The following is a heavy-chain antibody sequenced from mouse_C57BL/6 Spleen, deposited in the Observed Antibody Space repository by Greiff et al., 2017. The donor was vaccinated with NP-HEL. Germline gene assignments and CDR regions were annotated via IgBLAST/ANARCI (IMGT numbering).Heavy chain of an antibody. J-gene: IGHJ4*01. Sequence: VKLQQPGAELVKPGASVKLSCKASGYTFTSYWMQWVKQRPGQGLEWIGEIDPSDSYTNYNQKIKGKATLTVDTSSSTAYMQLSSLTSEDSAVYYCARSFDGYPIYYAMDYWGQGTSVTVSS. CDR3: ARSFDGYPIYYAMDY. CDR2: IDPSDSYT. V-gene: IGHV1-50*01. D-gene: IGHD2-3*01. CDR1: GYTFTSYW.